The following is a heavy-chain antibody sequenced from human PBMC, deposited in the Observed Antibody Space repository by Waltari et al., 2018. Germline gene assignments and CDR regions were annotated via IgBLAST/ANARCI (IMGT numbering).Heavy chain of an antibody. CDR2: ISSSGSTI. CDR1: GFTFSDYY. CDR3: ARGYPTERNDWIQLWGYHYYYGMDV. V-gene: IGHV3-11*01. Sequence: QVQLVESGGGLVKPGGSLRLSCAASGFTFSDYYMSWIRQAPGKGLEWVSYISSSGSTIYYADSVKGRFTISRDNAKNSLYLQMNSLRAEDTAVYYCARGYPTERNDWIQLWGYHYYYGMDVWGQGTTVTVSS. J-gene: IGHJ6*02. D-gene: IGHD5-18*01.